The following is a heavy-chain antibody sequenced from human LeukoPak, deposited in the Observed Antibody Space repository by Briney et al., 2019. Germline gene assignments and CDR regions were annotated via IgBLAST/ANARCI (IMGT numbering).Heavy chain of an antibody. V-gene: IGHV3-30*18. CDR1: GFTFSSYA. Sequence: GGSLRLSCAASGFTFSSYAMSWVRQAPGKGLEWVAVVSSDGGTKYYADSVKGRFTISRDNSRNTMYLQMDSLRAEDTAVYYCAKEYDSGGYGANFDYWGQGTLVTVSS. CDR2: VSSDGGTK. CDR3: AKEYDSGGYGANFDY. D-gene: IGHD3-10*01. J-gene: IGHJ4*02.